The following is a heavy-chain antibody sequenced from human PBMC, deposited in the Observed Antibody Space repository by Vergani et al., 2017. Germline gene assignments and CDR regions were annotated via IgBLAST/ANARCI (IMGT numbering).Heavy chain of an antibody. J-gene: IGHJ5*02. Sequence: EVQLLESGGGLVQPGGSLRLSCAASGFTFYNYAMTWVRQAPGKGLEWVSHIYSGDETYYADSVKGRVTISRDTSKNTLHLQINNLRVEDTAVYYCARGNYYGSGTYVDPWGQGTLVTVSS. V-gene: IGHV3-66*02. CDR1: GFTFYNYA. D-gene: IGHD3-10*01. CDR2: IYSGDET. CDR3: ARGNYYGSGTYVDP.